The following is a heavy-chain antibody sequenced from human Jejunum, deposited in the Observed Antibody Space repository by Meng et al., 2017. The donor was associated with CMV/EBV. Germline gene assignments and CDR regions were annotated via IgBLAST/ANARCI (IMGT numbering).Heavy chain of an antibody. J-gene: IGHJ4*02. Sequence: SCAASGFTFSNYWMNWVRQAPGKGLEWVANIRQDGGDKYFADSVKGRFTISRDNARASLYLQMNSLRVEDTAVYYCTGGLVADYWGQGTLVTVSS. CDR1: GFTFSNYW. CDR3: TGGLVADY. V-gene: IGHV3-7*01. CDR2: IRQDGGDK. D-gene: IGHD6-19*01.